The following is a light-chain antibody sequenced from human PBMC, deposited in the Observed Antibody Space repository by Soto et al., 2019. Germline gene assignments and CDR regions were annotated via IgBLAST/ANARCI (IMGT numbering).Light chain of an antibody. J-gene: IGLJ2*01. CDR3: SPYTISSTPVV. V-gene: IGLV2-14*01. CDR1: SSDVGGYNY. Sequence: QSALTQPASVSGSPGQSITISCTGTSSDVGGYNYVSWYQQHPGKAPKLMIYDVSNRPSGVSNRFSGSKSGNTASLTISGLQAEDEADYYCSPYTISSTPVVFGGGTKLTVL. CDR2: DVS.